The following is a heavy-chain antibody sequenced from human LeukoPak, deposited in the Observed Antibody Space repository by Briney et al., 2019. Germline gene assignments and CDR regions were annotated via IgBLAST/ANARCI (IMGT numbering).Heavy chain of an antibody. CDR3: AKDYDSSSHYYYYYYMDV. J-gene: IGHJ6*03. Sequence: HPGRSLRLSCAASGFTFDDYAMHWVRQAPGKGLEWVSGISWNSGSIGYADSVKGRFTISRDNAKNSLYLQMNSLRAEDTAVYYCAKDYDSSSHYYYYYYMDVWGKGTTVTVSS. CDR1: GFTFDDYA. D-gene: IGHD6-6*01. V-gene: IGHV3-9*01. CDR2: ISWNSGSI.